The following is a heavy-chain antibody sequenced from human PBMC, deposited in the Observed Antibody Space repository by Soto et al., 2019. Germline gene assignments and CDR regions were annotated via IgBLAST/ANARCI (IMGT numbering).Heavy chain of an antibody. CDR3: AKDLHIGATNDYFDY. J-gene: IGHJ4*02. Sequence: EVQLLEAGGGLVQPGGSLRLSCAASGFTFSSYAMSWVRQAPGKGLVWVSTISGSGGSTYYADSVKGRITISRDNSKNTLYLQMNSLRAEDTAVYYCAKDLHIGATNDYFDYWGQGTLVTVSS. CDR2: ISGSGGST. V-gene: IGHV3-23*01. CDR1: GFTFSSYA. D-gene: IGHD5-12*01.